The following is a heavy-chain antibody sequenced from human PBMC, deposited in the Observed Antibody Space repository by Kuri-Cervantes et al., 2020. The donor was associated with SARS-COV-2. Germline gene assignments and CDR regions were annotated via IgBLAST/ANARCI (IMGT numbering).Heavy chain of an antibody. CDR3: ARHGFYYDSSGRSDY. CDR2: IDPSDSYT. D-gene: IGHD3-22*01. CDR1: GYSFTSYW. Sequence: GESLKISCKGSGYSFTSYWISWVRQMPGKGLEWMGRIDPSDSYTNYSPSFQGHVTISADKSINTAYLQWSSLKASDTAMYYCARHGFYYDSSGRSDYWGQGTLVTVSS. V-gene: IGHV5-10-1*01. J-gene: IGHJ4*02.